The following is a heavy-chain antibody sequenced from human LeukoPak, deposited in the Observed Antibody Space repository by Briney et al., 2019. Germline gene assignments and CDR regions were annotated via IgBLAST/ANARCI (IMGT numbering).Heavy chain of an antibody. D-gene: IGHD3-16*01. CDR3: ARGGGLDV. CDR1: GFTFSSYW. CDR2: INHNGNVN. Sequence: GGSLRLSCAASGFTFSSYWMDWARQAPGEGLEWVASINHNGNVNYYVDSVKGRFTISRDNAKNSLYLQMSNLRAEDTAVYFCARGGGLDVWGQGATVTVSS. J-gene: IGHJ6*02. V-gene: IGHV3-7*03.